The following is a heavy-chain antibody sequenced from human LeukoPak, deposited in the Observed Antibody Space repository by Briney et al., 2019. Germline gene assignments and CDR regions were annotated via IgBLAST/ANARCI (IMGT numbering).Heavy chain of an antibody. D-gene: IGHD3-10*01. CDR1: GYTFTSYG. CDR2: ISAYNGNT. Sequence: ASVKVSSKASGYTFTSYGITWVRQAPGQGLEWMGWISAYNGNTNYAQKLQGRVTMTTDTSTSTAYMELRSLRSDDTAVYYCARSATNRDISASGSDYYYYGMDVWGQGTTVTVSS. CDR3: ARSATNRDISASGSDYYYYGMDV. J-gene: IGHJ6*02. V-gene: IGHV1-18*01.